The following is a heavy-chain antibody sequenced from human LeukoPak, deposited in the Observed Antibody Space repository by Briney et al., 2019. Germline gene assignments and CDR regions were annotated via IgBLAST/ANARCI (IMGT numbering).Heavy chain of an antibody. CDR2: MNPNSGNT. V-gene: IGHV1-8*01. CDR3: ARSDLCHY. CDR1: GYTFSSYE. D-gene: IGHD2-21*02. J-gene: IGHJ4*02. Sequence: ASVKVSCKASGYTFSSYEINWVRQAPGHGLEWMGWMNPNSGNTGYAQKFQGRVTVTRNTSISTAYMELSSLRSEDTAVYYCARSDLCHYWGQGTLVTVSS.